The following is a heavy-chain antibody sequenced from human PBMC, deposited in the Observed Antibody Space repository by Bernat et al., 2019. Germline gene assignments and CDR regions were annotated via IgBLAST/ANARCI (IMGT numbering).Heavy chain of an antibody. J-gene: IGHJ2*01. CDR1: GGSISSGSYY. Sequence: QVQLQESGPGLVKPSQTLSLTCTVSGGSISSGSYYWSWIRQPAGKGLEWIGRIYSSGSTYYNPSLKSRVTISVDTSKNQFSLKLSSVTAADTAVYYCAETKGDYADNWYFDLWGRGTLVTVSS. V-gene: IGHV4-61*02. D-gene: IGHD4-17*01. CDR2: IYSSGST. CDR3: AETKGDYADNWYFDL.